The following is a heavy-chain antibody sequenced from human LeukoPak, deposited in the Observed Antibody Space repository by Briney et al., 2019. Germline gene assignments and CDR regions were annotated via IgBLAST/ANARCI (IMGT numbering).Heavy chain of an antibody. CDR1: GFTFSSYA. J-gene: IGHJ6*02. D-gene: IGHD3-3*01. Sequence: PGGSLRLPCAASGFTFSSYAMHWVRQAPGKGLEWVAVISYDGSNKYYADSVKGRFTISRDNSKNTLYLQMNSLRAEDTAVYYCARDGDYDFWSGYYKAPYYYGMDVWGQGTTVTVSS. V-gene: IGHV3-30-3*01. CDR2: ISYDGSNK. CDR3: ARDGDYDFWSGYYKAPYYYGMDV.